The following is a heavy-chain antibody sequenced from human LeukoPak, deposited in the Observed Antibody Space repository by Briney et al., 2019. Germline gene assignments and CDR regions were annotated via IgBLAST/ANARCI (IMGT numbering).Heavy chain of an antibody. CDR3: ARGPYMVRGVTSEKYYFDY. CDR1: GYTFTGYY. Sequence: ASVKVSCKASGYTFTGYYIHWVRQAPGQGLEWMGLINPNSGDTKYAQKFQGRITVTRDTSIRTSYMELSRLRSDDTAVYYCARGPYMVRGVTSEKYYFDYWGQGTLVTVSS. J-gene: IGHJ4*02. D-gene: IGHD3-10*01. V-gene: IGHV1-2*02. CDR2: INPNSGDT.